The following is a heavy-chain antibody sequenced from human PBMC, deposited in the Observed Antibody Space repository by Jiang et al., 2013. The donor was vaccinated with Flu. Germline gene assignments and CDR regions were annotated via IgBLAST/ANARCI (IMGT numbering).Heavy chain of an antibody. D-gene: IGHD5-24*01. V-gene: IGHV1-69*04. CDR2: IIPILGIA. J-gene: IGHJ3*02. CDR1: GGTFSSYT. Sequence: SGAEVKKPGSSVKVSCKASGGTFSSYTISWVRQAPGQGLEWMGRIIPILGIANYAQKFQGRVTITADKSTSTAYMELSSLRSEDTAVYYCARDHRDGYNNYAFDIWGQGTMVTVSS. CDR3: ARDHRDGYNNYAFDI.